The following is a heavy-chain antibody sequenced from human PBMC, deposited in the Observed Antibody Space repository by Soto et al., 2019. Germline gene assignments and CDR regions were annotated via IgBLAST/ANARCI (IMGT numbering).Heavy chain of an antibody. V-gene: IGHV1-2*02. D-gene: IGHD3-3*01. CDR3: ARGGGVGVAGSAAFDM. CDR1: GYPVTAYY. Sequence: QLHLVQSGAVVKKPGASVTVSCSASGYPVTAYYMHWVRQAPGRGLEWMGGINPANGAAKYTQTFQGRVTMTRDTTTRTVFMELCGLTSEDTAVFYCARGGGVGVAGSAAFDMWGQGTLVTVSS. CDR2: INPANGAA. J-gene: IGHJ3*02.